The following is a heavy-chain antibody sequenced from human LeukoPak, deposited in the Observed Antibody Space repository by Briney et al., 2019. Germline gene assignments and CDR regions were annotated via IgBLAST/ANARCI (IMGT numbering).Heavy chain of an antibody. CDR2: ISTTRNYI. D-gene: IGHD3-10*01. V-gene: IGHV3-21*06. CDR3: ARGIYGSGSSWFDP. J-gene: IGHJ5*02. CDR1: GFTFSTYS. Sequence: GGSLRLSCAASGFTFSTYSMNWVRQAPGKGLEWVSSISTTRNYIFYADSVKGRFTISGDNAKNSLYLQMNSLRAEDTAVYYCARGIYGSGSSWFDPWGQGTLVTVSS.